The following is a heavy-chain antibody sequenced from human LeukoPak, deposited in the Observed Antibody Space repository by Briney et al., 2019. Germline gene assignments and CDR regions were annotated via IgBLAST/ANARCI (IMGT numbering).Heavy chain of an antibody. Sequence: ASVKVSCKAPGYTFTTHAMHWVRQAPGQRLEWMGWINSDNGDTKYSQKFQGRVTISRDTSAYTAYMELRSLSSADTAVYFCARAPYDFLTGYSLNWFDPWGQGTLVTVSS. CDR2: INSDNGDT. V-gene: IGHV1-3*04. CDR1: GYTFTTHA. J-gene: IGHJ5*02. CDR3: ARAPYDFLTGYSLNWFDP. D-gene: IGHD3-9*01.